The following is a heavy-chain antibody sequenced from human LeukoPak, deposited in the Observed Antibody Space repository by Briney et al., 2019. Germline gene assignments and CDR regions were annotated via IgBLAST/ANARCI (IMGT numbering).Heavy chain of an antibody. D-gene: IGHD6-6*01. CDR3: ARVAARPI. J-gene: IGHJ4*02. V-gene: IGHV4-59*12. CDR2: IYYSGRT. Sequence: SETLSLTCTVSGGSISSYYWNWIRQPPGKGLEWIGYIYYSGRTNYNPSLKSRVTMSVDTSKNQFSLKVSSVTAADTAVYYCARVAARPIWGQGTLVTVSS. CDR1: GGSISSYY.